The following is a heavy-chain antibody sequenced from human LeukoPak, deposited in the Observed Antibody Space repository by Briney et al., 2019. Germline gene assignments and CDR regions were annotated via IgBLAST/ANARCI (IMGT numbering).Heavy chain of an antibody. CDR2: ISYDGGDK. J-gene: IGHJ4*02. Sequence: GGSLRLSCAASEITLSRYAMSWVRRAPGKGLEWVALISYDGGDKYYAESMKGRITISRDNAENTLYLQMNNLRPDDTAFYFCVKEGVEYSYSYGDYWGQGTLVTVSS. CDR1: EITLSRYA. D-gene: IGHD3-16*01. V-gene: IGHV3-30*18. CDR3: VKEGVEYSYSYGDY.